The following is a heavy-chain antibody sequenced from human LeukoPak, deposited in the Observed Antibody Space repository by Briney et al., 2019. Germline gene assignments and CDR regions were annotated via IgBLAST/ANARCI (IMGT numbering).Heavy chain of an antibody. CDR2: ISSSSSYI. V-gene: IGHV3-21*01. J-gene: IGHJ3*01. D-gene: IGHD3-22*01. CDR1: GFTFSSYE. CDR3: ARDETYYYDSSGYYSY. Sequence: GGSLRLSCAASGFTFSSYEMNWVRQAPGKGLEWVSSISSSSSYIYYADSVKGRFTISRDNAKNSLYLQMNSLRAEDTAVYYCARDETYYYDSSGYYSYWGQGTMVTVSS.